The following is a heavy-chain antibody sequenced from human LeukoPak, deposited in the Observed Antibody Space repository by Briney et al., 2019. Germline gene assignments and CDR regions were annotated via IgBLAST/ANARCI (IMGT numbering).Heavy chain of an antibody. Sequence: SGGSLRLSCAASGFTFSSYRMHWVRQARGKGLVWVSRINSDGSSTSYADSVKGRFTISRDNAKNTLYLQMNSLRAEDTAVYYCARALYGDPHFDYWGQGTLVTVSS. V-gene: IGHV3-74*01. CDR1: GFTFSSYR. CDR2: INSDGSST. D-gene: IGHD4-17*01. J-gene: IGHJ4*02. CDR3: ARALYGDPHFDY.